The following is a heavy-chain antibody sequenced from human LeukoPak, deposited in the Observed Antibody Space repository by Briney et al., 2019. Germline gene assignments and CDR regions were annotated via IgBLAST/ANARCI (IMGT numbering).Heavy chain of an antibody. J-gene: IGHJ5*02. CDR3: ARDYYGSGSYYPNWFDP. CDR2: IYYSGST. CDR1: GGSISSGDYY. D-gene: IGHD3-10*01. V-gene: IGHV4-30-4*01. Sequence: SQTLSLTCTVSGGSISSGDYYWSWIRQPPGKGLEWIGYIYYSGSTYYNPFLKSRVTISVDTSKNQFSLKLSSVTAADTAVYYCARDYYGSGSYYPNWFDPWGQGTLVTVSS.